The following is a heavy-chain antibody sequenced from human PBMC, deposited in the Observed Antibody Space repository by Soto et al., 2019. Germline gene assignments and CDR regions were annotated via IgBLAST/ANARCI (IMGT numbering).Heavy chain of an antibody. CDR3: AKDGEVGGSPTRFDY. D-gene: IGHD1-26*01. CDR2: ISGSGGST. J-gene: IGHJ4*02. Sequence: GGSLRLSCAASGFTFSSYAMSWVRQAPGKGLEWVSAISGSGGSTYYADSVKGRFTISRDNSKNTLYLQMNSLRAEDTAVYYCAKDGEVGGSPTRFDYWGQGTLVTVSS. CDR1: GFTFSSYA. V-gene: IGHV3-23*01.